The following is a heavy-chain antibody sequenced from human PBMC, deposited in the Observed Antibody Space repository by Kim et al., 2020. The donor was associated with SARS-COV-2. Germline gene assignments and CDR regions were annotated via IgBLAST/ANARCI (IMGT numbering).Heavy chain of an antibody. D-gene: IGHD3-3*01. CDR3: ARMGSNLGYYEY. J-gene: IGHJ1*01. Sequence: GGSLRLSCAASGFSFSTYTMSWVRQAPGKGLEWVSVLSGREIIYYADSVKGRFTISRDTSKNTLYLQMNSLRAEDTALYYCARMGSNLGYYEYWGQGTLVTVSS. V-gene: IGHV3-23*01. CDR2: LSGREII. CDR1: GFSFSTYT.